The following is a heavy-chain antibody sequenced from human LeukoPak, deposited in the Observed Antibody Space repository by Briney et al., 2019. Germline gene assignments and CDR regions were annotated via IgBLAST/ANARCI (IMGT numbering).Heavy chain of an antibody. V-gene: IGHV1-8*02. CDR2: MNPNSGNT. CDR1: GYTFTGYY. Sequence: ASVKVSCKASGYTFTGYYMHWVRQAPGQGLEWMGWMNPNSGNTGYAQKFQGRVTMTRNTSISTAYMELSSLRSEDTAVYYCARGLDYYCDSSGYYLFDYWGQGTLVTVSS. CDR3: ARGLDYYCDSSGYYLFDY. J-gene: IGHJ4*02. D-gene: IGHD3-22*01.